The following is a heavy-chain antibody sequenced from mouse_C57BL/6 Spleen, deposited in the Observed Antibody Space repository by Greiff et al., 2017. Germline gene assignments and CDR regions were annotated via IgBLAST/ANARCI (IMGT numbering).Heavy chain of an antibody. CDR2: IYPSDSET. D-gene: IGHD2-2*01. V-gene: IGHV1-61*01. J-gene: IGHJ2*01. CDR3: ARLYYGYDDY. CDR1: GYTFTSYW. Sequence: QVQLQQPGAELVRPGSSVKLSCKASGYTFTSYWMDWVKQRPGQGLEWIGNIYPSDSETHYNQKFKDKATLTVDKSSSTAYMQLSSLTSEDSAVYYCARLYYGYDDYWGQGTTLTVSS.